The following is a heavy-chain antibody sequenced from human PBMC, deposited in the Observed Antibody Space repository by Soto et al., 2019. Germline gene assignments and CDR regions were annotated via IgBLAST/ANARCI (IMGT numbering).Heavy chain of an antibody. V-gene: IGHV4-59*01. CDR2: IYYSGTT. D-gene: IGHD3-22*01. CDR3: ASQRLYDSSSYPFDY. J-gene: IGHJ4*02. CDR1: GGSISSYY. Sequence: SETLSLTCTVSGGSISSYYWSWIRQPPGKGLEWIGYIYYSGTTNYNPSLKSRVTISVDTSKNQFSLKLSSVTAADTAVYYCASQRLYDSSSYPFDYWGQGTLVTVSS.